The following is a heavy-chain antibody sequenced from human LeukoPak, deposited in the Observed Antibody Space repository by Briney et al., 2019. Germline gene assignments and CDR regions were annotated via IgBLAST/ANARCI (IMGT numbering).Heavy chain of an antibody. CDR2: ISGSGGST. V-gene: IGHV3-23*01. D-gene: IGHD3-22*01. CDR1: GFTFSSYA. Sequence: GGSLRLSCAASGFTFSSYAMSWVRQAPGKGLEWVSAISGSGGSTYYADSVKGRFAISRDNSKNTLYLQMNSLRAEDTAVCYCAKDVRSSGSPYFDYWGQGTPVTVSS. J-gene: IGHJ4*02. CDR3: AKDVRSSGSPYFDY.